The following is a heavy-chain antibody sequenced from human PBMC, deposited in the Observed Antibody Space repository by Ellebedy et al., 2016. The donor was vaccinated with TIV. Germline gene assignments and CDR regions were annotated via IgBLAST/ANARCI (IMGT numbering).Heavy chain of an antibody. V-gene: IGHV1-69*13. D-gene: IGHD3-9*01. J-gene: IGHJ6*02. CDR3: ARGNTYYDILTGYQYYYGMDV. CDR1: GGTFSSYA. Sequence: AASVKVSCKASGGTFSSYAISWVRQAPGQGLEWMGGIIPIFGTANYAQKFQGRVTITADESTSTAYMELSSLRSEDTAVYYCARGNTYYDILTGYQYYYGMDVWGQGTTVTVS. CDR2: IIPIFGTA.